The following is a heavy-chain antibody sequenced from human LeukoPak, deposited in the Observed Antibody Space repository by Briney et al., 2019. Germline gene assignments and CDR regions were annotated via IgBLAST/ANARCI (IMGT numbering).Heavy chain of an antibody. Sequence: ASVKVSCKASGYTFTSYAMNWVRQAPGQGLEWMGWINTNTGNPTYAQGFTGRFVFSLDTSVSTAYLQISSLKPEDTAVYYCARGSDTAGYDYDYYGMDVWGQGTTVIVSS. CDR3: ARGSDTAGYDYDYYGMDV. CDR2: INTNTGNP. J-gene: IGHJ6*02. D-gene: IGHD5-18*01. V-gene: IGHV7-4-1*02. CDR1: GYTFTSYA.